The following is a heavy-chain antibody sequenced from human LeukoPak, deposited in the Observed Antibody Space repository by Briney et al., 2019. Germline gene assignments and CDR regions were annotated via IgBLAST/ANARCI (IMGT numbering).Heavy chain of an antibody. CDR1: GFTFSSYA. D-gene: IGHD6-19*01. Sequence: PGGSLRLSRAASGFTFSSYAMSWVRQAPGKGLEWVSAISGSGGSTYYADSVKGRFTISRDNSKNTLYLQMNSLRAEDTAVYYCAKDLGTYSSGWLVYWGQGTLVTVSS. CDR3: AKDLGTYSSGWLVY. CDR2: ISGSGGST. V-gene: IGHV3-23*01. J-gene: IGHJ4*02.